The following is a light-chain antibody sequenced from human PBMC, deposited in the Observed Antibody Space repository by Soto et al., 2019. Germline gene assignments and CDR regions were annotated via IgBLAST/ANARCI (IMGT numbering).Light chain of an antibody. CDR3: QQYYSTVH. J-gene: IGKJ2*01. V-gene: IGKV4-1*01. Sequence: DIMMTQSPDSLAVSLGERATINCKSSQSVLYSSNNKNYLAWYQQKPGQPPKLLIYWASTRESGVPDRFSGSGSGTDFTLTISSLQAEDVAVYYCQQYYSTVHFGQGTKLEIK. CDR1: QSVLYSSNNKNY. CDR2: WAS.